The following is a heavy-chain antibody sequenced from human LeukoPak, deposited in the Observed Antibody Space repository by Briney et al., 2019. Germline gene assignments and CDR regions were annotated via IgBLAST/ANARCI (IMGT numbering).Heavy chain of an antibody. V-gene: IGHV4-61*02. CDR2: IYTSGST. J-gene: IGHJ3*02. D-gene: IGHD6-19*01. CDR3: ARDHLYSSGWYLGYDAFDI. CDR1: GGPISSGSYY. Sequence: SQTLSLTCTVSGGPISSGSYYWSWIRQPAGKGLEWIGRIYTSGSTNYNPSLKSRVTISVDTSKNQFSLKLSSVTAADTAVYYCARDHLYSSGWYLGYDAFDIWGQGTMVTVSS.